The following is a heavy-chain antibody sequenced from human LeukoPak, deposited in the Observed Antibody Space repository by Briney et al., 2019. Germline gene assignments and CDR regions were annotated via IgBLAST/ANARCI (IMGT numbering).Heavy chain of an antibody. Sequence: ASVKVSCKASGYTFTNYVISWVRQAPGQGLEWMGWISAYNGNTKYEQKFQGRVTMTTDTSTSTAYMELRNLRSDDTAVYFCGRFERPWETPQWLPYWGQGTLVAVSS. CDR1: GYTFTNYV. J-gene: IGHJ4*02. V-gene: IGHV1-18*01. CDR3: GRFERPWETPQWLPY. D-gene: IGHD5-12*01. CDR2: ISAYNGNT.